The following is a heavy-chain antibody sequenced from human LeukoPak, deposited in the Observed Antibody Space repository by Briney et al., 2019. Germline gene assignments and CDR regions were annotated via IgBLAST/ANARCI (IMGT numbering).Heavy chain of an antibody. Sequence: GGSLRLSCAASGFTFSSYAMSWVRQAPGKGLEWVSAFSGGGGSTYYADSVKGRFTISRDNSKNTLYLQMNSLRAEDTAVYYCAKDCCGSSLFDSWGQGTLVTVSS. CDR3: AKDCCGSSLFDS. CDR1: GFTFSSYA. D-gene: IGHD6-6*01. J-gene: IGHJ4*02. V-gene: IGHV3-23*01. CDR2: FSGGGGST.